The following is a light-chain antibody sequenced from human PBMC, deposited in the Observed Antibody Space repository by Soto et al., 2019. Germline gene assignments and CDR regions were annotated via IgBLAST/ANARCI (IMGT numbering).Light chain of an antibody. J-gene: IGKJ4*01. CDR1: QSISSY. CDR3: QQRSNWPALT. Sequence: EIVLTQSPATLSLSPGERATLSCRASQSISSYLAWYQQKPGQGPRLLSYDASNRATGIPDRFSGGGSGTDFTLTISSLEPEDFAVYYCQQRSNWPALTFGGGTKVEIK. CDR2: DAS. V-gene: IGKV3-11*01.